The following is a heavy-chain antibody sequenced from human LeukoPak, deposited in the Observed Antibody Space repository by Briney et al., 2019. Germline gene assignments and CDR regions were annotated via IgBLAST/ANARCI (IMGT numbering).Heavy chain of an antibody. CDR2: ISTFKGDT. V-gene: IGHV1-18*01. CDR3: ARDSGLGLFGV. CDR1: GYTFISYA. Sequence: ASVKVPCKTSGYTFISYAISWVRQAPGQGLEWMGWISTFKGDTKYAQKFQDRVTLTTDTSTSIAHLELRSLRPEDTAIYYCARDSGLGLFGVWGQGTVVTVSS. J-gene: IGHJ3*01. D-gene: IGHD3-10*01.